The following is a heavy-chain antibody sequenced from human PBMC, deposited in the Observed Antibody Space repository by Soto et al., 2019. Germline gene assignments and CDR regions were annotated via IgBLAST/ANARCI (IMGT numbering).Heavy chain of an antibody. V-gene: IGHV1-69*01. D-gene: IGHD3-10*01. CDR1: GGTFSSYA. Sequence: QVQLVQSGAEVKKPGSSVKASCKASGGTFSSYAISWVRQAPGQGLEWMGGIIPIFGTANYAQKFQGRVTITADESTSTAYMELSSLRSEDTAVYYCARDAGIYYYGSGSYSRFDYWGQGTLVTVSS. J-gene: IGHJ4*02. CDR2: IIPIFGTA. CDR3: ARDAGIYYYGSGSYSRFDY.